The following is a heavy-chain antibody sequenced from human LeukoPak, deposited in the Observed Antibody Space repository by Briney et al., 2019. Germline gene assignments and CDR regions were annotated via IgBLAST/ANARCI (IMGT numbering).Heavy chain of an antibody. Sequence: ASVKVSCKASGYTFTSYGISWVRQAPGAGLEWMGWISAYNGNTNYAQKLQGRVTMTTDTSTSTAYMELRSLRSDDTAVYYCARGRYPLYYYDSSGYTDAFDIWGQGTMVTVSS. CDR3: ARGRYPLYYYDSSGYTDAFDI. J-gene: IGHJ3*02. D-gene: IGHD3-22*01. V-gene: IGHV1-18*01. CDR2: ISAYNGNT. CDR1: GYTFTSYG.